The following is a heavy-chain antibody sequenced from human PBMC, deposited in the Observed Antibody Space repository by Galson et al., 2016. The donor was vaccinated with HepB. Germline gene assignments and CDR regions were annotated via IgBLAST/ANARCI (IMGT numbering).Heavy chain of an antibody. CDR3: ARGRTYFDYVWGSYRPYHFDH. J-gene: IGHJ4*02. V-gene: IGHV1-69*13. D-gene: IGHD3-16*02. CDR1: GGTFTSYA. CDR2: LIPVFGTP. Sequence: SVKVSCKASGGTFTSYAFNWVRQAPGQGLEWMGGLIPVFGTPNYAQRFQGRVTITADDSTSTAYMELSSLRSEDTAVYYCARGRTYFDYVWGSYRPYHFDHWGQGTLVTVSS.